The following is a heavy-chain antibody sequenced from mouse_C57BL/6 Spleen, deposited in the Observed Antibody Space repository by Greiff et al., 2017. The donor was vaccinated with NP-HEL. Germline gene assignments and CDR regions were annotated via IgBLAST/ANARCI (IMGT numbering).Heavy chain of an antibody. CDR2: LYPGDGDT. D-gene: IGHD1-1*01. Sequence: QVQLKQSGAELVKPGASVKISCKASGYAFSSYWMNWVKQRPGKGLEWIGQLYPGDGDTNYNGKFKGKATLTADKSSSTAYMQLSSLTSEDSAVYFCAREGDFTTVGGYYFDYWGQGTTLTVSS. CDR3: AREGDFTTVGGYYFDY. J-gene: IGHJ2*01. CDR1: GYAFSSYW. V-gene: IGHV1-80*01.